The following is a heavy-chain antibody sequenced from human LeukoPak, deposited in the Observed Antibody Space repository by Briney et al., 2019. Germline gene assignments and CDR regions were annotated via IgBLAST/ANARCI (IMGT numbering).Heavy chain of an antibody. CDR2: IKQDGSEK. CDR3: ARDRHTSVSEFDY. CDR1: GFTFSSYW. V-gene: IGHV3-7*01. Sequence: PGGSLRLSCAASGFTFSSYWMSWVRQAPGKGLEWVANIKQDGSEKYYVDSVKGRFTISRDNAKNSLYLQMNSLRAEDTAVYYCARDRHTSVSEFDYWGQGTLVTVSS. D-gene: IGHD1-14*01. J-gene: IGHJ4*02.